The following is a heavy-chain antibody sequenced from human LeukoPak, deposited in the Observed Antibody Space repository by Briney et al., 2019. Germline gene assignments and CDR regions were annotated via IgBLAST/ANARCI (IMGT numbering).Heavy chain of an antibody. J-gene: IGHJ1*01. CDR2: INHSGST. V-gene: IGHV4-34*01. Sequence: SETLSLTCAVYGGSFSAYYWSWIRQPPGKGLEWIGEINHSGSTNYNPSLKSRVTISVDTSKNQFSLKLSSVTAADTAVYYCARGALYRWRFQHWGQGTLVTVSS. D-gene: IGHD5-24*01. CDR1: GGSFSAYY. CDR3: ARGALYRWRFQH.